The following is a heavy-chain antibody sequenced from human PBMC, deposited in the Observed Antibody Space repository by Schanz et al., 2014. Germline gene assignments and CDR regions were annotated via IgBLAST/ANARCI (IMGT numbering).Heavy chain of an antibody. V-gene: IGHV3-74*01. CDR3: AKGQGAVINNWYFDL. CDR2: VSRDGSET. D-gene: IGHD2-21*01. Sequence: EVQLVTSGGDLVQPGGSLRLSCAASGFTFNTSWFHWVRQPPGKGLLWVSRVSRDGSETTYVDSVRGRFTISRDTAKNTVFLQMNNLRAEDTAVYYCAKGQGAVINNWYFDLWGRGTLVTVSS. CDR1: GFTFNTSW. J-gene: IGHJ2*01.